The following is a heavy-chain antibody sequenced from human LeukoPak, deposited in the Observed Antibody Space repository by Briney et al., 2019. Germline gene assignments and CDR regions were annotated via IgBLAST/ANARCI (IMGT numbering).Heavy chain of an antibody. J-gene: IGHJ6*03. V-gene: IGHV3-23*01. D-gene: IGHD2-8*01. CDR2: FSGSGGTT. Sequence: GGSLRLSCAASGFTFSSYDMNWVRQAPGRGLEWVSGFSGSGGTTYYADSVKGRFTISRDNSKNTLYLQMNSLRADDTAVYYCANGNRCTSPNCLGYYYFYMDVWGKGTTVTVSS. CDR1: GFTFSSYD. CDR3: ANGNRCTSPNCLGYYYFYMDV.